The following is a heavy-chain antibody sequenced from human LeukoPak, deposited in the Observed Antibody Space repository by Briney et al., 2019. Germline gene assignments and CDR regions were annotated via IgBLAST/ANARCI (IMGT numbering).Heavy chain of an antibody. CDR2: ISGSGGST. CDR1: GFTFSSYG. CDR3: ATSGPYYYGSGTSVSYFDY. D-gene: IGHD3-10*01. Sequence: GRSLRLSCAASGFTFSSYGMSWVRQAPGKGLEWVSAISGSGGSTYYADSVKGRFTFSRDNSKSTLYLQMNSLRAEDTAIYYCATSGPYYYGSGTSVSYFDYWGQGTLVTVSS. J-gene: IGHJ4*02. V-gene: IGHV3-23*01.